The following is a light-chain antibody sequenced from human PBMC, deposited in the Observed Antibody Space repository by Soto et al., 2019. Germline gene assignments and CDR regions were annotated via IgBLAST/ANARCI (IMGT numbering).Light chain of an antibody. CDR3: NSYTRDTALV. CDR1: SSDVGAYKY. CDR2: EVS. J-gene: IGLJ1*01. V-gene: IGLV2-14*01. Sequence: QSVLTQPASVSGSPGQSVTISCTGTSSDVGAYKYVSWYQQHPGKAPKLMIYEVSNRPSGVSNRFSGSKSGNTASLTISGLQADDEADYYCNSYTRDTALVFGTGTKVTVL.